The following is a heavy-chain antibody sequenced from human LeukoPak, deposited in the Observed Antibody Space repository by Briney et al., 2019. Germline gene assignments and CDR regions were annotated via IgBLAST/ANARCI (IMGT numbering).Heavy chain of an antibody. V-gene: IGHV1-3*04. D-gene: IGHD3-9*01. CDR1: GYIFTTSA. Sequence: ASVKVSCEAAGYIFTTSAIYWVRQAPGQRPEWMGWINTGNGNTKYSQKFQDRVSLTRDTSASAAYMELSRLTPEDTAVYYCTTSVSEGDEDGILTGFNYWGQGTLVTVSS. J-gene: IGHJ4*02. CDR3: TTSVSEGDEDGILTGFNY. CDR2: INTGNGNT.